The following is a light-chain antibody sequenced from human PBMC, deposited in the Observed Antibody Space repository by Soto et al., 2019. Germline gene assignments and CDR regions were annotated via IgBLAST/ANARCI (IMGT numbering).Light chain of an antibody. CDR2: AAS. CDR3: QQSYSTLVT. V-gene: IGKV1-39*01. J-gene: IGKJ3*01. CDR1: QPISSY. Sequence: DIQMIPSPASLSASVGDRVTMTCRASQPISSYLNWYQQKPGKAPKRLIYAASSLQGGVPSRISGSGSGTDFTLTISSLQPEDFATYFCQQSYSTLVTFGPGTKVDIK.